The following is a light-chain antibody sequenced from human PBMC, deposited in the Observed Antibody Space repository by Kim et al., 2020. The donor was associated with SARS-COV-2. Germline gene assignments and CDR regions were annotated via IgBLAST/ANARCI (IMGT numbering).Light chain of an antibody. CDR3: AAWDDSLSGVM. CDR1: SSNIGSSS. CDR2: NIN. V-gene: IGLV1-44*01. J-gene: IGLJ3*02. Sequence: ELTQPPSASGTPGQRVTISCSGSSSNIGSSSVNWYQQLPGAAPKLLISNINLRPSGVPDRFSGSKSGTSASLAITGLQSEDEGDYYCAAWDDSLSGVMFGGGTKLTVL.